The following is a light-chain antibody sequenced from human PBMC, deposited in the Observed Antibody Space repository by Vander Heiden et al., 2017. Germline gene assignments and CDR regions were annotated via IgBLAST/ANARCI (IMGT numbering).Light chain of an antibody. Sequence: IQMTRPPSSLSASVEDRVTITCRASQSISSYLNWYQQKPGKAPKLLIYAASSLQSGVPSRFSGSGYGTDFTLTISSRQPEDFAPYYCQQNDSTPLLTFGGGTKVEIK. J-gene: IGKJ4*01. CDR1: QSISSY. CDR3: QQNDSTPLLT. V-gene: IGKV1-39*01. CDR2: AAS.